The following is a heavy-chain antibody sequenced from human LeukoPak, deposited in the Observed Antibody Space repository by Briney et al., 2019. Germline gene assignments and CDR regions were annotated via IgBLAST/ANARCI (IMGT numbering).Heavy chain of an antibody. Sequence: PGRSLRLSCAASGFTFSNFGMHWVRQAPGKGLGWVAVVSYDGSNKYYADSVKGRFTISRDNSKYTLYLQMNSLRAEDTAVYYCAKGRSGWYFDLWGRGTLVAVSS. CDR1: GFTFSNFG. J-gene: IGHJ2*01. CDR2: VSYDGSNK. CDR3: AKGRSGWYFDL. V-gene: IGHV3-30*18.